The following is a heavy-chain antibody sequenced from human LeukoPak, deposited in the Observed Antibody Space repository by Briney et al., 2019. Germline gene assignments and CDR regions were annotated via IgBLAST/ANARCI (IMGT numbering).Heavy chain of an antibody. CDR3: AGGRLLWFGESSYYYGMDV. J-gene: IGHJ6*02. Sequence: ASVKVSCKASAYTFTNYYLHWVRQAPGQGLEWMGIINPSGGSTSYAQKFQGRVTMTRDTSTSTAYMELRSLRSDDTAVYYCAGGRLLWFGESSYYYGMDVWGQGTTVTVSS. CDR2: INPSGGST. D-gene: IGHD3-10*01. CDR1: AYTFTNYY. V-gene: IGHV1-46*01.